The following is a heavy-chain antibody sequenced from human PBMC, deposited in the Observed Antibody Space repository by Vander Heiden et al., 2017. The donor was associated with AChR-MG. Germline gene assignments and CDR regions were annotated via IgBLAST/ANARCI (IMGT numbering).Heavy chain of an antibody. Sequence: EVQLVESGGGLVQPGRSLRLSCAASGFTFDDYAMHWVRQAPGKGLEWVSGISWNSGSIGYADSVKGRFTISRDNAKNSLYLQMNSLRAEDTALYYCATAYYYDSSGYYRWGQGTLVTVSS. CDR2: ISWNSGSI. CDR1: GFTFDDYA. V-gene: IGHV3-9*01. J-gene: IGHJ4*02. D-gene: IGHD3-22*01. CDR3: ATAYYYDSSGYYR.